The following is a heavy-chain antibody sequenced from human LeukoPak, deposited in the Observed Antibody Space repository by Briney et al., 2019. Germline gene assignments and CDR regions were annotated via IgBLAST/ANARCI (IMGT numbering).Heavy chain of an antibody. Sequence: GGSLRLSCAAPGFTFSSYGMHWVRQAPGRGLEWVAVISYDGSNKYYADSVKGRFTISRDNSKNTLYLQMNSLRAEDTAVYYCAKDTPYNYYDSSGYFGYWGQGTLVTVSS. CDR3: AKDTPYNYYDSSGYFGY. D-gene: IGHD3-22*01. V-gene: IGHV3-30*18. J-gene: IGHJ4*02. CDR2: ISYDGSNK. CDR1: GFTFSSYG.